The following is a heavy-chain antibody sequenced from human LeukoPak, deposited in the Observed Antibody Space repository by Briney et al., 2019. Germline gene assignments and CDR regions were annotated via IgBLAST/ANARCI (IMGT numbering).Heavy chain of an antibody. CDR1: GYTFTGNY. V-gene: IGHV1-2*02. CDR3: ARAPGYGSGQ. CDR2: INSNTGGT. J-gene: IGHJ4*02. D-gene: IGHD3-10*01. Sequence: ASVTVSCKASGYTFTGNYIHWVRQAPGQGPEWMGWINSNTGGTNYVQKFQGRVTMTRDTSISSAYMELSSLTSDDTAVYYCARAPGYGSGQWGQGTLVTLSS.